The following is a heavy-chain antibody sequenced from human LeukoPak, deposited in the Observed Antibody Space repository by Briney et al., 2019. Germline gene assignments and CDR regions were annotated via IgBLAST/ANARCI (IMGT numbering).Heavy chain of an antibody. CDR3: AKDDWFDP. Sequence: SCKASGYTFTGYYMHWVRQAPGKGLEWVAFIRYDGSNKYYADSVKGRFTISRDNSKNTLYLQMNSLRAEDTAVYYCAKDDWFDPWGQGTLVTVSS. CDR2: IRYDGSNK. J-gene: IGHJ5*02. CDR1: GYTFTGYY. V-gene: IGHV3-30*02.